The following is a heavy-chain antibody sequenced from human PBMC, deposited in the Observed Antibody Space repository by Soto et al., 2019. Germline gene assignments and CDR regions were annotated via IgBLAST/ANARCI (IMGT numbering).Heavy chain of an antibody. CDR3: AKDISPRDYDFWSGYYAFDY. D-gene: IGHD3-3*01. CDR1: GFTFDDYA. J-gene: IGHJ4*02. CDR2: ISWNSGSI. V-gene: IGHV3-9*01. Sequence: PGGSLRLSCAASGFTFDDYAMHWVRQAPGKGLEWVSGISWNSGSIGYADSVKGRFTISRDNAKNSLYLQMNSLRAEDTALYYCAKDISPRDYDFWSGYYAFDYWGQGTLVTVSS.